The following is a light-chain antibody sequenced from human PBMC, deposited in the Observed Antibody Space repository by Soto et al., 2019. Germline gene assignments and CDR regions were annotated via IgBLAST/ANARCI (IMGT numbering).Light chain of an antibody. V-gene: IGLV2-11*01. J-gene: IGLJ1*01. CDR3: FSYVGSYTSYV. CDR1: SSDVGGYNF. CDR2: DVT. Sequence: QSVLTQPRSVSGSPGQSVTISCTGTSSDVGGYNFVSWYQQHPGKAPKFMIYDVTKRPSGVPDRFSGSKSGNTASLTISGLLAEDEADYYCFSYVGSYTSYVFGTGTKLTVL.